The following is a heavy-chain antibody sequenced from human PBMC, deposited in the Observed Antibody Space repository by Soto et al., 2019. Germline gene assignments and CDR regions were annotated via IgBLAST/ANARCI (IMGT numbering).Heavy chain of an antibody. CDR1: GYTFTSYD. Sequence: QVQLVQSGAEVKKPGASVKVSCKASGYTFTSYDINWVRQATGHGIEWMGWMNPNRGNTGYAQKFQGRVTMTTNTSMSTDYMDLSSVRSEETADYYCARGYSSGWSKDWGQGTLVTVSS. CDR2: MNPNRGNT. V-gene: IGHV1-8*02. J-gene: IGHJ4*02. D-gene: IGHD6-19*01. CDR3: ARGYSSGWSKD.